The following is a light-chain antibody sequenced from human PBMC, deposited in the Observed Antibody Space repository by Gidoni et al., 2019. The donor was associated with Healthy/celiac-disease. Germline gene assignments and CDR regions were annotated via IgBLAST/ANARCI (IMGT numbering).Light chain of an antibody. V-gene: IGKV1-33*01. J-gene: IGKJ5*01. CDR3: QQYDNLLIT. Sequence: DLQKTPSPSSPSATGGDRVTITCQASQDISNYLNWYQQKPGKAPKLLIYDASNLETGVPSRFSGSGSGTDFTFTISSLQPEDIATYYCQQYDNLLITFGQGTRLEIK. CDR2: DAS. CDR1: QDISNY.